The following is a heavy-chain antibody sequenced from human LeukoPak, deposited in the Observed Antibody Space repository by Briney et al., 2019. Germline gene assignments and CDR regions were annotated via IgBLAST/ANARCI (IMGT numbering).Heavy chain of an antibody. Sequence: ASVEVSCKASGYIFTSYGISWVRQAPGQGLEWMGWTSADNGNTNYAQKLQGRVTMTTDTSTNTAYMELRSLRSDDTAVYYCARDTYYYASGSYYWMDYWGQGTLVTVSS. CDR1: GYIFTSYG. CDR3: ARDTYYYASGSYYWMDY. V-gene: IGHV1-18*01. D-gene: IGHD3-10*01. J-gene: IGHJ4*02. CDR2: TSADNGNT.